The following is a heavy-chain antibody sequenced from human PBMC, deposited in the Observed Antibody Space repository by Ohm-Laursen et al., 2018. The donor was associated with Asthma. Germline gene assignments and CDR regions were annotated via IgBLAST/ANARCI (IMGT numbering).Heavy chain of an antibody. CDR2: INPNSGGT. CDR1: GYTFTGYY. D-gene: IGHD4-17*01. Sequence: GSSVKVSCKASGYTFTGYYMHWVRQAPGQGLEWMGRINPNSGGTNYAQKFQGRVTMTRDTSISTAYMELSRLRSDDTAVYYCARGGDIYGDLPWYFDYWGQGTLVTVSS. J-gene: IGHJ4*02. CDR3: ARGGDIYGDLPWYFDY. V-gene: IGHV1-2*06.